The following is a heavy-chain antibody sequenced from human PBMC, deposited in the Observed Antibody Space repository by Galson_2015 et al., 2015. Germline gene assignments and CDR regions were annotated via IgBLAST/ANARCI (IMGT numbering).Heavy chain of an antibody. V-gene: IGHV3-43*01. D-gene: IGHD4-17*01. CDR2: ISWDGGST. J-gene: IGHJ5*02. CDR3: PKQHDYGHDPLSPCFDP. Sequence: SLRLSCAASGFTFDDYTMNWVRQAPGKGLEWVSLISWDGGSTYYADSVKGRFTIYRDNSKNSLYLQMNSLRTEDNALYYCPKQHDYGHDPLSPCFDPWGQGTLLTVSS. CDR1: GFTFDDYT.